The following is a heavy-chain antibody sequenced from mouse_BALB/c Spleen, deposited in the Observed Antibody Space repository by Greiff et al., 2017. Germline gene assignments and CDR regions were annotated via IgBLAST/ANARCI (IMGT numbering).Heavy chain of an antibody. CDR2: INPSTGYT. CDR3: AREGSLHYYAMDY. J-gene: IGHJ4*01. D-gene: IGHD6-2*01. CDR1: GYTFTSYW. V-gene: IGHV1-7*01. Sequence: LQESGAELAKPGASVQMSCKASGYTFTSYWMHWVKQRPGQGLEWIGYINPSTGYTEYNQKFKDKATLTADKSSSTAYMQLSSLTSEDSAVYYCAREGSLHYYAMDYWGQGTSVTVSS.